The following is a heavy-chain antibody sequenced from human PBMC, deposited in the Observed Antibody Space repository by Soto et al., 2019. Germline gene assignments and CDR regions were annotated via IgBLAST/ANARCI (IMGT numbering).Heavy chain of an antibody. CDR1: GFTFSNYW. J-gene: IGHJ6*04. CDR2: IKQDGSEK. D-gene: IGHD6-19*01. V-gene: IGHV3-7*04. Sequence: EVQLVESGGGLVQPGGSLRLSCAASGFTFSNYWMSWVRQAPGKGLEWVANIKQDGSEKYYVDSLKGRFTISRDNAKNSLYLKMNSLRAETTAVYSWARVYPGGGWPYPYYGRDVGGKGTTVTVSS. CDR3: ARVYPGGGWPYPYYGRDV.